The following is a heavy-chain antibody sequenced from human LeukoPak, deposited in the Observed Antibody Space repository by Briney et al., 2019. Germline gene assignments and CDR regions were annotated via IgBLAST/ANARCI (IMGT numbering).Heavy chain of an antibody. V-gene: IGHV3-23*01. CDR2: IIGSAANT. J-gene: IGHJ4*01. CDR3: AKYTSGTSYRGLDQ. CDR1: GLSVSSYA. D-gene: IGHD3-10*01. Sequence: GESLRLSCGASGLSVSSYAMSWVRQAPGKGLEWVSTIIGSAANTYYADSVKGRFTISRDDSKNTVYLQMNSLRAEDTAVYSCAKYTSGTSYRGLDQWGHGTLVTVSS.